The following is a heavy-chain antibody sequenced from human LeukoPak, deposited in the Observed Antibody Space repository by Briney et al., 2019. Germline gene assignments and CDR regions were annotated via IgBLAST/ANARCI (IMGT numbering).Heavy chain of an antibody. CDR3: ARPYDTRGYFSDY. D-gene: IGHD3-22*01. V-gene: IGHV3-7*01. J-gene: IGHJ4*02. Sequence: DSMKGRFTISRDNAKNSLYLQMNSLGAEDTAVYYCARPYDTRGYFSDYWGQGTLVTVSS.